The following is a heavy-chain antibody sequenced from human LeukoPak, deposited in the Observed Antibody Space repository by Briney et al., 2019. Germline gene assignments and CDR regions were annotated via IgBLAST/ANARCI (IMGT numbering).Heavy chain of an antibody. CDR3: VSQLGGTTFH. Sequence: GSLRLSCAASGFTFSSYAMSWVRQAPGKGLEWIGYVYYNGITNYNPSLKSRVSISLDTSKNQFSLRLNSVTAAETAVYYCVSQLGGTTFHWGQGTLVTVSS. V-gene: IGHV4-59*01. CDR1: GFTFSSYA. CDR2: VYYNGIT. J-gene: IGHJ4*02. D-gene: IGHD1/OR15-1a*01.